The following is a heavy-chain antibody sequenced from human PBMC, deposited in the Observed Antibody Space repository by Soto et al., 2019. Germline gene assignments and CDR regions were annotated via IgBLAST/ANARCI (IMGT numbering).Heavy chain of an antibody. V-gene: IGHV3-30-3*01. J-gene: IGHJ4*02. CDR3: ARDNEYYDFWSGYYYY. CDR2: ISYDGSNK. CDR1: GFTFISYA. D-gene: IGHD3-3*01. Sequence: GGSLSLSCAASGFTFISYAMHWVRQAPGKGLEWVAVISYDGSNKYYADSVKGRFTISRDNSKNTLYLQMNSLRAEDTAVYYCARDNEYYDFWSGYYYYWGQGTLVTSPQ.